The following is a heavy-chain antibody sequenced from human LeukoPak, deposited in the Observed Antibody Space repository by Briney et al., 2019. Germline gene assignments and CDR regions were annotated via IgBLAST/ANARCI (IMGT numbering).Heavy chain of an antibody. CDR2: IGNTET. J-gene: IGHJ4*02. Sequence: QAGGSLRLSCATSGFPFETNAMIWVRQAPGKGLEWVATIGNTETFYADSVTGRFTISRDNSKNTVNLQMNRLRVEDTAIYYCAKDWIQFNRVFDCFDSWGQGTLVTVSS. D-gene: IGHD5-18*01. CDR3: AKDWIQFNRVFDCFDS. V-gene: IGHV3-23*01. CDR1: GFPFETNA.